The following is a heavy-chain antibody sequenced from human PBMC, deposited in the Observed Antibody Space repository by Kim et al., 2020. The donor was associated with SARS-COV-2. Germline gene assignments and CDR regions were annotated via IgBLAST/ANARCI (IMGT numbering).Heavy chain of an antibody. V-gene: IGHV3-53*01. Sequence: GGSLRLSCAASGFTVSSNYMSWVRQAPGKGLEWVSVIYSGGSTYYADSVKGRFTISRDNSKNTLYLQMNSLRAEDTAVYYCARDYSSGWYWGLGYWGQGTLVTVSS. J-gene: IGHJ4*02. D-gene: IGHD6-19*01. CDR1: GFTVSSNY. CDR3: ARDYSSGWYWGLGY. CDR2: IYSGGST.